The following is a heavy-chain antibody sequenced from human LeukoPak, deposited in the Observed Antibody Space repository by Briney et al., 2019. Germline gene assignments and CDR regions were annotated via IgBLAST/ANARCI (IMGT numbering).Heavy chain of an antibody. Sequence: GGSLRLSCAASGFSFSNYAMNWVRQAPGKGLEYVSTISGNGGSAYYANSVKGRFTISRDNSKNTLFLQMGCLRADDMAVYFCARVPRPCGSSTSCQGAFDVWGQVTMVTVSS. D-gene: IGHD2-2*01. V-gene: IGHV3-64*01. J-gene: IGHJ3*01. CDR3: ARVPRPCGSSTSCQGAFDV. CDR2: ISGNGGSA. CDR1: GFSFSNYA.